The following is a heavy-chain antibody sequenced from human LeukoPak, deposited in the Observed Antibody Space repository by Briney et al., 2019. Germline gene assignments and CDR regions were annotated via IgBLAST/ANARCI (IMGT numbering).Heavy chain of an antibody. CDR3: ARDRSRWSGYDYVDY. Sequence: PGGSLRLSCAASGFTLSSYSMNWVRQAPGKGLEWVSSISSSSSYIYYADSVKGRFTISRDNAKNSLYLQMNSLRAEDTAVYYCARDRSRWSGYDYVDYWGQGTLVTVSS. D-gene: IGHD5-12*01. V-gene: IGHV3-21*01. J-gene: IGHJ4*02. CDR2: ISSSSSYI. CDR1: GFTLSSYS.